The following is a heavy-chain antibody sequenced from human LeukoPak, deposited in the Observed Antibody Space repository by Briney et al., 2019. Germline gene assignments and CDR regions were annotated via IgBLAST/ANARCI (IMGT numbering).Heavy chain of an antibody. CDR2: TYYSGRA. CDR1: GGSITSSY. V-gene: IGHV4-59*01. Sequence: SETLSLTCTVSGGSITSSYWTWIRQPPGKGLEWIAYTYYSGRANYNPSLKSRVTISVDTSKNQFSLKLSSVTAADTAVYYCVRAKGDYWGPGTLVTVSS. J-gene: IGHJ4*02. CDR3: VRAKGDY.